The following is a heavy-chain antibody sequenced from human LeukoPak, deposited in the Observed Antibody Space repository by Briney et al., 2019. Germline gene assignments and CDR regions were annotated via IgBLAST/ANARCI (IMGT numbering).Heavy chain of an antibody. J-gene: IGHJ4*02. CDR1: EYSFPNYC. CDR2: VYPDDSDT. D-gene: IGHD6-13*01. CDR3: AIGRGGQQLGDY. V-gene: IGHV5-51*01. Sequence: GESLKISCKHSEYSFPNYCIGWVRQMPGKGLEWMGIVYPDDSDTRYSPSFQGQVTISADRSISTAYLQWSSLKASDTAMYYCAIGRGGQQLGDYWGQGTLVTVSS.